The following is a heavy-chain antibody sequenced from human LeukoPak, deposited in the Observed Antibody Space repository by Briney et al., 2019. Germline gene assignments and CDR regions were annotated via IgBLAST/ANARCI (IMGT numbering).Heavy chain of an antibody. V-gene: IGHV3-7*01. CDR2: IKHDGSED. CDR1: GFSFSRYY. J-gene: IGHJ3*02. CDR3: ARDYSSGWDDGLDI. D-gene: IGHD6-19*01. Sequence: PGGALRLSCAASGFSFSRYYMRWVRHAPGKGVEWVASIKHDGSEDYCVGSVRGRFTISRDNARNSLYLQLNSVRGEDTAVYYCARDYSSGWDDGLDIWGQGTTVTVSS.